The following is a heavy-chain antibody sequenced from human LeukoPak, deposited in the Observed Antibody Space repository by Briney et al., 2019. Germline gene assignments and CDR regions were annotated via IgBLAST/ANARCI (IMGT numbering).Heavy chain of an antibody. CDR2: IREDGTEK. J-gene: IGHJ4*02. V-gene: IGHV3-7*01. CDR3: ARDRSGSGYLD. CDR1: GFTFSGAW. D-gene: IGHD3-22*01. Sequence: GGSLRLSCTASGFTFSGAWMTWVRQAPGKGLEWVANIREDGTEKNYVDSVKGRFTISRDNAKNTLFLQMNSLRAEDTAIYYCARDRSGSGYLDWGQGTLVTVSS.